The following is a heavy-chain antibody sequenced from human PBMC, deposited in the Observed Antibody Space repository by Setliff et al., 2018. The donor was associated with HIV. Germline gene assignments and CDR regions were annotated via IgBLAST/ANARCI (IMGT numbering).Heavy chain of an antibody. Sequence: PGGSLRLSCAASGFTLSIYEMNWVRQGPGRGLEWVSYISSSGSTIFYADSVKGRLTISRDNSKNTLYLQMNSLRAEDTAVYYCAKLGGSGSYSNAFDYWGQGTLVTVSS. V-gene: IGHV3-48*03. CDR1: GFTLSIYE. CDR3: AKLGGSGSYSNAFDY. D-gene: IGHD3-10*01. CDR2: ISSSGSTI. J-gene: IGHJ4*02.